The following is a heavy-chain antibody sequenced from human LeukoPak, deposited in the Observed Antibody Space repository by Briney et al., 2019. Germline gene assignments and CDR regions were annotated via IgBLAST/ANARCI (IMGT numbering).Heavy chain of an antibody. CDR2: IKEDGSES. CDR1: GFNFGEFW. D-gene: IGHD6-13*01. V-gene: IGHV3-7*01. Sequence: GGSLRLSCAASGFNFGEFWMAWVRQTPGMGLEWVADIKEDGSESFYVDSVKGRFTISRDNSKNTLYLQMGSLRAEDMAVYYCARASSSWAFDYWGQGTLVTVSS. CDR3: ARASSSWAFDY. J-gene: IGHJ4*02.